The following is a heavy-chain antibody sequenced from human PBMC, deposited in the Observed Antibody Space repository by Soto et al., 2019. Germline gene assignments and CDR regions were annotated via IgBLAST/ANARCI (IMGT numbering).Heavy chain of an antibody. J-gene: IGHJ3*02. V-gene: IGHV3-30*18. CDR1: GFTFSSYG. CDR2: ISYDGSNK. Sequence: QVQLVESGGGVVQPGRSLRLSCAASGFTFSSYGMHWVRQAPGKGLEWVAVISYDGSNKYYADSVKGRFTISRDNSKNTLYLQMNSLRAEDTAVYSCAKVVVERIIWGQGTMVTVSS. CDR3: AKVVVERII.